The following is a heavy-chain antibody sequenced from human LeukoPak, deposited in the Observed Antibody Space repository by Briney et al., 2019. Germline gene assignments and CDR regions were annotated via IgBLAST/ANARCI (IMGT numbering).Heavy chain of an antibody. J-gene: IGHJ4*02. D-gene: IGHD5-12*01. CDR3: ATTGVNSGYDFFNALDY. CDR2: MNPNSGNT. V-gene: IGHV1-8*01. Sequence: ASVKVSCKASGYTFTSYDINWVRQATGQGLEWMGWMNPNSGNTGYAQKFQGRVTMTRNTSISTAYMELSSLRSEDTAVYYCATTGVNSGYDFFNALDYWGQGTLVTVSS. CDR1: GYTFTSYD.